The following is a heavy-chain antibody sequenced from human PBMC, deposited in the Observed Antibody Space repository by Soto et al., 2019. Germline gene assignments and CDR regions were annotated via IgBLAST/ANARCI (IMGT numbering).Heavy chain of an antibody. D-gene: IGHD2-8*01. V-gene: IGHV3-9*01. Sequence: EVQLVESGGGLVQPGRSLRLSCAASGFTFDDYAMHWVRQAPGKGLEWVSGISWNSGSIGYADSVKGRFTISRDNAKNSLYLQMNSLRAEDTALYYCARVRGGGLLMVYAPFDYWGQGTLVTVSS. CDR2: ISWNSGSI. CDR3: ARVRGGGLLMVYAPFDY. CDR1: GFTFDDYA. J-gene: IGHJ4*02.